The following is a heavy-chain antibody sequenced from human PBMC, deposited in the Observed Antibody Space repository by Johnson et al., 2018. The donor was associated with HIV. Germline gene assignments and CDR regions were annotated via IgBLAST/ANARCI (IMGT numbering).Heavy chain of an antibody. V-gene: IGHV3-66*01. CDR3: ARDGPHQRDGFDI. CDR2: IYSGGNT. J-gene: IGHJ3*02. Sequence: EVQLVQSGGGLVKPGGSLRLSCAASGFNFSHYYMSWIRQAPWKGLEWVSYIYSGGNTYYADSVKGRFTISRDKSKNTVYLQMNSLRAEDTAVYYCARDGPHQRDGFDIWGQGTMVTVSS. CDR1: GFNFSHYY.